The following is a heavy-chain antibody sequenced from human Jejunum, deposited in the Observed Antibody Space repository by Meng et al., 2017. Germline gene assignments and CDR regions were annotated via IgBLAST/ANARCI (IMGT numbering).Heavy chain of an antibody. D-gene: IGHD6-13*01. Sequence: VQRQESGPGLVKHSGTLSLTCGVSGASISDNTGWSWVRQATGKGLEWIGEIHHTGNINYNPSLKSRVTMSLDKPKNQFSLEVTSVTAADTAVYYCARDLLGPAIAATGWFDPWGQGTLVTVSS. CDR2: IHHTGNI. CDR1: GASISDNTG. J-gene: IGHJ5*02. V-gene: IGHV4-4*02. CDR3: ARDLLGPAIAATGWFDP.